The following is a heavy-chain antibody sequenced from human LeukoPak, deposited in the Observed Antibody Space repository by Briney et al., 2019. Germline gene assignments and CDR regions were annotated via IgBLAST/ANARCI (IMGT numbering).Heavy chain of an antibody. D-gene: IGHD4-11*01. CDR1: GFTFSSYS. Sequence: GGSLRLSCAASGFTFSSYSMNWVRQAPGKGLEWVSYISRSSSTTYYADSVRGRLTISRDNAKNSLYLQMNSLRVEDTAVYYCARVFWQMPTVTTRPLTGGWGQGTMVTVSS. V-gene: IGHV3-48*01. CDR3: ARVFWQMPTVTTRPLTGG. J-gene: IGHJ3*01. CDR2: ISRSSSTT.